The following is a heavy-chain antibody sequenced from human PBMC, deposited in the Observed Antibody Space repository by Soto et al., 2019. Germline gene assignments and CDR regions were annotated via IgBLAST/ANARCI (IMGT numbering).Heavy chain of an antibody. D-gene: IGHD2-15*01. Sequence: ASVKVSCKASGYTFTSYGISWVRQAPGQGLEWMGWISAYNGNTNYAQKLQGRVTMTTDTSTSTAYMELRSLRSDDTAVYYCARGRVMDIVGVVAAIYYFDYWGQGTLVTVSS. CDR1: GYTFTSYG. V-gene: IGHV1-18*04. J-gene: IGHJ4*02. CDR2: ISAYNGNT. CDR3: ARGRVMDIVGVVAAIYYFDY.